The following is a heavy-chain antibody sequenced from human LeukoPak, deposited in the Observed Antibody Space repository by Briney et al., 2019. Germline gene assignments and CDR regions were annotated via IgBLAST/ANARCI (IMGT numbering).Heavy chain of an antibody. Sequence: GGSLRLSSAASGFTFSGSAMRWVRQASGKGLEWVGRIRSKANSYATAYAASVKGRFTISRDDSKNTAYLQMNSLKTEDTAVYYCTRHEAEEDYGDSQYFDLWGRGTLVTVSS. CDR1: GFTFSGSA. J-gene: IGHJ2*01. D-gene: IGHD4-17*01. V-gene: IGHV3-73*01. CDR2: IRSKANSYAT. CDR3: TRHEAEEDYGDSQYFDL.